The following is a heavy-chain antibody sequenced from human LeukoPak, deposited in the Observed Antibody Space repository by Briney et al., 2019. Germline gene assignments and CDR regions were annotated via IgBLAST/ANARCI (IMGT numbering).Heavy chain of an antibody. J-gene: IGHJ6*03. Sequence: ASVKVSCKASGYTFTGYYVHWVRQAPGQGLEWMGWINTNTGNPTYAQGFTGRFVFSLDTSVSTAYLQISSLKAEDTAVYYCARGLNRYYYYYMDVWGKGTTVTVSS. D-gene: IGHD2/OR15-2a*01. V-gene: IGHV7-4-1*02. CDR3: ARGLNRYYYYYMDV. CDR2: INTNTGNP. CDR1: GYTFTGYY.